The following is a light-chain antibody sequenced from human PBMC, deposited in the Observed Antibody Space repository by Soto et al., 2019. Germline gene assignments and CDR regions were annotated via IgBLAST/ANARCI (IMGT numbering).Light chain of an antibody. V-gene: IGKV1-5*01. CDR2: DVS. J-gene: IGKJ1*01. CDR3: QQYNSYPWT. Sequence: DIKMTQSPSTLSASIGDRVTNTCRASESISSWLAWYQQKPGKAPKLLIYDVSSLESGVPSRFSGSGSGTEFTLTISSLQPDDFATYYCQQYNSYPWTFGQGTKVDI. CDR1: ESISSW.